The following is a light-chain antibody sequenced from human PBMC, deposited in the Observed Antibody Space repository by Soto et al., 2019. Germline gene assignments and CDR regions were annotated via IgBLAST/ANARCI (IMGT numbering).Light chain of an antibody. V-gene: IGKV3-20*01. Sequence: EIVLTQSPGTLSLSPGERATLSCRASQSLSSNYLASYQQRPGQSPRLLVYGASSRATGIPDRFSGSGFGTDFALTISRLEPEDSAVYYCHQYDNAPFTFGPGTRVGIK. CDR1: QSLSSNY. J-gene: IGKJ3*01. CDR3: HQYDNAPFT. CDR2: GAS.